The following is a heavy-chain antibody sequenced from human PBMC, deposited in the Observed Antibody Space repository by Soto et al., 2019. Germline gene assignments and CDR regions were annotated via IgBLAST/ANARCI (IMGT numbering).Heavy chain of an antibody. V-gene: IGHV3-66*01. D-gene: IGHD3-3*01. Sequence: GGSLRLSCAASGFTVSSNYMSWVRQAPGKGLEWVSVIYSGGSTYYADSVKGRFTISRDNSKNTLYLQMNSLRAEDTAVYYCAREFQYYDFWSGYLVWGQGTLVTVSS. CDR3: AREFQYYDFWSGYLV. CDR2: IYSGGST. CDR1: GFTVSSNY. J-gene: IGHJ4*02.